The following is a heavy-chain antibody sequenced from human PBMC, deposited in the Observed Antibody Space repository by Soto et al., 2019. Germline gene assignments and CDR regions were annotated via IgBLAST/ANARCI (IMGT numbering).Heavy chain of an antibody. V-gene: IGHV3-23*01. CDR3: AKASAGSIVVVTDAFDI. D-gene: IGHD3-22*01. CDR1: GFTFSSYA. Sequence: PGGSLRLSCAASGFTFSSYAMSWVRQAPGKGLEWVSAISGSGGSTYYADSVKGRFTISRDNSKNTLYLQMNSLRAEDTAVYYCAKASAGSIVVVTDAFDIWGQGTMVTV. J-gene: IGHJ3*02. CDR2: ISGSGGST.